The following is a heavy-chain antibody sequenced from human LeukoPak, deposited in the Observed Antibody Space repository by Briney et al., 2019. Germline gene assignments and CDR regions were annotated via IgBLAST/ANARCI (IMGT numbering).Heavy chain of an antibody. CDR3: ARDLGGSTVTTYYYYYGMDV. D-gene: IGHD4-17*01. CDR1: GFPFRRYG. Sequence: PGGSPGTFRAAVGFPFRRYGQDLVRQAPGKGLGWVAGIWFGGSNKYYADSVKGRFTISRDNSKNTLYLQMNSLRAEDTAVYYCARDLGGSTVTTYYYYYGMDVWGQGTTVTVSS. J-gene: IGHJ6*02. V-gene: IGHV3-33*07. CDR2: IWFGGSNK.